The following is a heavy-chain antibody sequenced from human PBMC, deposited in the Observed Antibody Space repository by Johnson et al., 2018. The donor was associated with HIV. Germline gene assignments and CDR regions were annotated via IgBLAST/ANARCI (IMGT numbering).Heavy chain of an antibody. Sequence: VQLVESGGGLVQPGGSLRLSCAASGFTFSSYAMSWVRQAPGKGLEWVSAISGSGGSTYYADSVKGRFTISRDNSKNTLNVKMNSLRAEDTAIYYCARDGGYTFFAFDTWGRGTLVTVSS. J-gene: IGHJ3*02. D-gene: IGHD5-18*01. CDR1: GFTFSSYA. CDR3: ARDGGYTFFAFDT. V-gene: IGHV3-23*04. CDR2: ISGSGGST.